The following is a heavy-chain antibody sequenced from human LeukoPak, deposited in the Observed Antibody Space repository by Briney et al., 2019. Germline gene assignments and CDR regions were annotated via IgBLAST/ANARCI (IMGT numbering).Heavy chain of an antibody. Sequence: GGSLRLSCAASGFTVSSNSMSWVRQAPGKGLEWVSFIYSSVTHYSDSVKGRFTISRDSSRNTLFLQMNSLRAEDTAVYYCARRAGAYSHPYDYWGQGTLVTVSS. CDR3: ARRAGAYSHPYDY. J-gene: IGHJ4*02. V-gene: IGHV3-53*01. D-gene: IGHD4/OR15-4a*01. CDR2: IYSSVT. CDR1: GFTVSSNS.